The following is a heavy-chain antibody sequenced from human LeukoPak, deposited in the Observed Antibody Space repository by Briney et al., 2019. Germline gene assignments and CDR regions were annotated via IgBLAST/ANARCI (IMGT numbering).Heavy chain of an antibody. J-gene: IGHJ6*03. CDR1: GYTFTGYY. CDR2: ISAYNGNT. D-gene: IGHD4-17*01. Sequence: ASVKVSCKASGYTFTGYYMHWVRQAPGQGLEWMGWISAYNGNTNYAQKLQGRVTMTTDTSTSTAYMELRSLRSDDTAVYYCARDMYGDYYYYYYMDVWGKGTTVTISS. CDR3: ARDMYGDYYYYYYMDV. V-gene: IGHV1-18*04.